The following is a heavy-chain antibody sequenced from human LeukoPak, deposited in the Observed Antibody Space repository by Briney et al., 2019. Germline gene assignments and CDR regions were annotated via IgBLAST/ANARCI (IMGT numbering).Heavy chain of an antibody. Sequence: ASVKVSCKASGYTFSSFGISWVRQAPGQGLEWMGRTSGNNGNTNYAQKFQGRVTMTTDTSTNTAYMELRSLRSDDTAVYYCARVFCCSGGTCYSGCFDYWGQGTLVTVSS. CDR2: TSGNNGNT. J-gene: IGHJ4*02. D-gene: IGHD2-15*01. CDR1: GYTFSSFG. V-gene: IGHV1-18*01. CDR3: ARVFCCSGGTCYSGCFDY.